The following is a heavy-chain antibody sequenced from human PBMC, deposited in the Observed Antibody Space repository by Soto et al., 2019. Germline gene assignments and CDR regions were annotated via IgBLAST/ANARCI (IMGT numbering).Heavy chain of an antibody. J-gene: IGHJ4*02. CDR3: ARDFVLAPSALYYFDY. CDR2: INPSGGST. Sequence: GASVKVSCKASGYTFTSYYMHWVRQAPGQGLEWMGIINPSGGSTSRAQKFEGRVTMTRDTSTSTVYMELSSLTSEDTAVYFCARDFVLAPSALYYFDYWGQGTLVTVSS. V-gene: IGHV1-46*03. D-gene: IGHD2-2*01. CDR1: GYTFTSYY.